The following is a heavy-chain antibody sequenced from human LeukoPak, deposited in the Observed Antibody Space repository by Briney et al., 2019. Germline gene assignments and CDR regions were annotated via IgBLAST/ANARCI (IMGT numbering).Heavy chain of an antibody. CDR3: ARDQGGGYADYYGMDV. J-gene: IGHJ6*04. CDR1: GFTFSSYA. V-gene: IGHV3-30*04. Sequence: GGSLRLSCAASGFTFSSYAMHWVRQAPGKGLEWVAVISYDGSNKYYADSVKGRFTISRDNSKNTLYLQMNSLRAEDTAVYYCARDQGGGYADYYGMDVWGKGTTVTVSS. CDR2: ISYDGSNK. D-gene: IGHD5-12*01.